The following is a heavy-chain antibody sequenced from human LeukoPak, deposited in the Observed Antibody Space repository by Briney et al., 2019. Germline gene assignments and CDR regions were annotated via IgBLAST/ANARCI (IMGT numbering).Heavy chain of an antibody. J-gene: IGHJ4*02. CDR1: GYTFTGYY. D-gene: IGHD3-22*01. Sequence: ASVKVSCKASGYTFTGYYIHWVRQAPGQGLECMGWINPNRGVTNNAQKFQVRFTLTRDTSIRTAYMELRRVRSDDTGVYYCARADDSSGYWGSPAPYYFDYWGQGTLVTVSS. CDR3: ARADDSSGYWGSPAPYYFDY. CDR2: INPNRGVT. V-gene: IGHV1-2*02.